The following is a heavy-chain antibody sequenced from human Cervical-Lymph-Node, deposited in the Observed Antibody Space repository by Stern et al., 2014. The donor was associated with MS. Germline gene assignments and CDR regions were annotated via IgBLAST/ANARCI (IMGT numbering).Heavy chain of an antibody. CDR1: GFTFSSYA. CDR3: ARANYDFWSGYPDFHYYGMDV. V-gene: IGHV3-30-3*01. Sequence: VQLVESGGGVVQPGRSLRLSCAASGFTFSSYAMHWVHQAPGKGLEWVAVISYGGSNKYYADSVKGRFTISRDNSKNTLYLQMNSLRAEDTAVYYCARANYDFWSGYPDFHYYGMDVWGQGTTVTVSS. CDR2: ISYGGSNK. D-gene: IGHD3-3*01. J-gene: IGHJ6*02.